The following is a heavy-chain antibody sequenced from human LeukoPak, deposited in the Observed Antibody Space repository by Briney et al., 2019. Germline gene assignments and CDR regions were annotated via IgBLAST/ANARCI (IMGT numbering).Heavy chain of an antibody. J-gene: IGHJ4*02. CDR2: IKSKIDGGTT. CDR3: TTGTGEKY. Sequence: NPGGSLRLSCAASGFTFSDAWMSWVRQAPGKGLEWVGRIKSKIDGGTTDYAAPVKGRFTISRDDSENTLYLQMNSLKTEDTAVYYCTTGTGEKYWGQGTLVTVSS. CDR1: GFTFSDAW. D-gene: IGHD7-27*01. V-gene: IGHV3-15*01.